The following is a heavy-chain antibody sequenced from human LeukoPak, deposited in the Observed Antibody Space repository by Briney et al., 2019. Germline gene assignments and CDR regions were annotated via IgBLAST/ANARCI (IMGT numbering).Heavy chain of an antibody. CDR3: ARFAYCGGHCWYYFDY. J-gene: IGHJ4*02. V-gene: IGHV4-59*01. D-gene: IGHD2-21*02. CDR1: GGSISSYY. Sequence: SETLSLTCTVSGGSISSYYWSWIRQPPGKGLEWIGYIYSSGSTNYNPSLKSRITISVDTSKNQFSLKLSSVTAADTAVYYCARFAYCGGHCWYYFDYWGQGSLVTVSP. CDR2: IYSSGST.